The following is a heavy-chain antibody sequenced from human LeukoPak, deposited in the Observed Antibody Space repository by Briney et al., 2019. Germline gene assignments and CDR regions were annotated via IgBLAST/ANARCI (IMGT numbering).Heavy chain of an antibody. D-gene: IGHD2-15*01. CDR2: IIPIFGTA. V-gene: IGHV1-69*01. CDR1: GGTFSSHA. J-gene: IGHJ4*02. Sequence: SVTVSCKASGGTFSSHAISWVRQAPGQGLEWMGGIIPIFGTANYAQKFQGRVTITADESTSTAYMELSSLRSEDTAVYYCAACSGGSCYIVYWGQGTLVTVSS. CDR3: AACSGGSCYIVY.